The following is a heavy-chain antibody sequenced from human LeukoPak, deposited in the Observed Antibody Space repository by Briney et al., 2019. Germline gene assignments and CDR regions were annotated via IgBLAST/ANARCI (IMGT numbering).Heavy chain of an antibody. CDR2: INPNSGGT. D-gene: IGHD6-19*01. CDR3: ARDMAVADAFHI. J-gene: IGHJ3*02. Sequence: ASVKVSCKASGYTFKDYYIHWVRQAPGQGLEWMGWINPNSGGTKYSQNFQGRVTMTRDTSISTAYMDLSSLRSDDTAVYYCARDMAVADAFHIWGQGTRLTVSS. V-gene: IGHV1-2*02. CDR1: GYTFKDYY.